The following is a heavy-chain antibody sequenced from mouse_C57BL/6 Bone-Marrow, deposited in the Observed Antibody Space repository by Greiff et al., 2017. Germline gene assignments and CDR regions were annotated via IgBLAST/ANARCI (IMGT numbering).Heavy chain of an antibody. CDR3: ARFWLRGNAMDY. J-gene: IGHJ4*01. V-gene: IGHV1-72*01. D-gene: IGHD2-2*01. CDR2: IDPNSGGT. CDR1: GYTFTSYW. Sequence: QVQLKQPGAELVKPGASVKLSCKASGYTFTSYWMHWVKQRPGRGLEWIGRIDPNSGGTKYNEKFKSKATLTVDKPSSTAYMQLSSLTSEDSAAYYCARFWLRGNAMDYWGQGTSVTVSS.